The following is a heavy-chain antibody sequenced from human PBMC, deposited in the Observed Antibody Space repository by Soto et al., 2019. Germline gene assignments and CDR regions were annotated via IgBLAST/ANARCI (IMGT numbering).Heavy chain of an antibody. V-gene: IGHV1-69*01. J-gene: IGHJ3*02. CDR1: GGTFSSYA. CDR2: IVAIFGTA. D-gene: IGHD2-21*02. Sequence: QVQLVQSGAEVKKPGSSVKVSCKASGGTFSSYAISLVRQAPGQGLEWMGGIVAIFGTANYAQKFQGRVTITADESTSTAYMELSSMRSEDTAVYYCARDQGACGGDCYPPGTNAFDIWVKGTMDTVSS. CDR3: ARDQGACGGDCYPPGTNAFDI.